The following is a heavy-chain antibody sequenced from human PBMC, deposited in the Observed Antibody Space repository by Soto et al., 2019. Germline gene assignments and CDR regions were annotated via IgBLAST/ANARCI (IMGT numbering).Heavy chain of an antibody. CDR2: INAGNGNT. Sequence: GASVKVSCKASGYTFTSYAMHWVRQAPGQRLEWMGWINAGNGNTKYSQKFQGRVTITRDTSASTAYMELSSLRSEDTAVYYCARDFGDTAMVTCFDYWGQGTLVTVSS. CDR3: ARDFGDTAMVTCFDY. V-gene: IGHV1-3*01. J-gene: IGHJ4*02. CDR1: GYTFTSYA. D-gene: IGHD5-18*01.